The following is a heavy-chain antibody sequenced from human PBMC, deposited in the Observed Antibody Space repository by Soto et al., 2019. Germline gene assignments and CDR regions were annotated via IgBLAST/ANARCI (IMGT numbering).Heavy chain of an antibody. Sequence: GEFLKISCKGSGYSFTSYWIGWVRQMPGKGLEWMGIIYPGDSDTRYSPSFQGQVTISADKSISTAYLQWSSLKASDTAMYYCARSRYDILTGYRCFDPWGQGTLVTVSS. V-gene: IGHV5-51*01. CDR2: IYPGDSDT. D-gene: IGHD3-9*01. CDR1: GYSFTSYW. J-gene: IGHJ5*02. CDR3: ARSRYDILTGYRCFDP.